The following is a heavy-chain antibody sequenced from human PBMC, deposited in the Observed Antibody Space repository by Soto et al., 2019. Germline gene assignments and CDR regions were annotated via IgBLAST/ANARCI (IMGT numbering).Heavy chain of an antibody. CDR3: ARAGEQPLVFDY. CDR2: IIPIFGTA. D-gene: IGHD6-13*01. J-gene: IGHJ4*02. Sequence: SVKVSCKASGGTFSSYAISWVRQAPGQGLEWMGGIIPIFGTANYAQKFQGRVTITADESTSTAYMELSSLRSEDTAVYYCARAGEQPLVFDYSGRGNLLAVYS. V-gene: IGHV1-69*13. CDR1: GGTFSSYA.